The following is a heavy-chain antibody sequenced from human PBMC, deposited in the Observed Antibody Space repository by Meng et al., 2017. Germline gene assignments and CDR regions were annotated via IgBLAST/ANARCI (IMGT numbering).Heavy chain of an antibody. Sequence: GESLKISCAASGFTFSSYGMHWVRQAPGKGLEWVAVIWHDGSNKYYADSVKGRFTISRDNSKNTLYLQMNSLRAEDTAVYYCARNQHSSSWFGGLQHWGQGTLVTVSS. J-gene: IGHJ1*01. CDR1: GFTFSSYG. D-gene: IGHD6-13*01. CDR2: IWHDGSNK. V-gene: IGHV3-33*01. CDR3: ARNQHSSSWFGGLQH.